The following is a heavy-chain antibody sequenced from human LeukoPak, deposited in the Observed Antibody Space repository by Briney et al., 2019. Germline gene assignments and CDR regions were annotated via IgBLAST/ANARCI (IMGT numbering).Heavy chain of an antibody. V-gene: IGHV3-21*01. Sequence: GGSLRLSCAASGFTFSSYSMNWVRQAPGKGLEWVSSISSSSSYIYYADSVKGRFTISRDNAQTSLYLQMNSLRAEDTAVYYCARDRLAARAFDIWGQGTMVTVSS. J-gene: IGHJ3*02. CDR1: GFTFSSYS. D-gene: IGHD2-15*01. CDR2: ISSSSSYI. CDR3: ARDRLAARAFDI.